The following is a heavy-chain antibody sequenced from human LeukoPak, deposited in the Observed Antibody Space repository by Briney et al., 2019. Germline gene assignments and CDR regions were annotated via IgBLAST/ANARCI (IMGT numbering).Heavy chain of an antibody. Sequence: GGSLRLSCAASGFTFSSYAMNWVRQAPGKGLEWVSSISSSSSYIYYADSVKGRFTISRDNAKNSLYLQMNSLRAEDTAVYYCARTFQSIAARPGAFDIWGQGTMVTVSS. CDR1: GFTFSSYA. V-gene: IGHV3-21*01. J-gene: IGHJ3*02. CDR2: ISSSSSYI. CDR3: ARTFQSIAARPGAFDI. D-gene: IGHD6-6*01.